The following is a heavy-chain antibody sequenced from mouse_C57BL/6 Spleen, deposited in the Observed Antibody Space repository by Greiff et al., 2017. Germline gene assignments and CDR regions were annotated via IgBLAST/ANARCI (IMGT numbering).Heavy chain of an antibody. V-gene: IGHV5-12*01. CDR2: ISNGGGST. Sequence: DVKLVESGGGLVQPGGSLKLSCAASGFTFSDYYMYWVRQTPEKRLEWVAYISNGGGSTYYTDTVKGRFTISRDNAKNTLYLQMSRLKSEDTAMYYCARHGGTTVVAYYAMDYWGQGTSVTVSS. CDR3: ARHGGTTVVAYYAMDY. D-gene: IGHD1-1*01. J-gene: IGHJ4*01. CDR1: GFTFSDYY.